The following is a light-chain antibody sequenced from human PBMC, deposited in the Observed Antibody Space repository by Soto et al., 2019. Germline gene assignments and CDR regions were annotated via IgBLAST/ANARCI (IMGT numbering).Light chain of an antibody. CDR2: GAS. V-gene: IGKV3-15*01. CDR1: LSISSD. CDR3: QQYNSWPS. J-gene: IGKJ4*01. Sequence: EIVMTQSPATLSVSPGERATLSCRASLSISSDLAWYQQKLGQAPRLLIYGASTRATGVPARFSGSGSVTEFTLTISSLQSEDFAVYFCQQYNSWPSFGGGTKVEIK.